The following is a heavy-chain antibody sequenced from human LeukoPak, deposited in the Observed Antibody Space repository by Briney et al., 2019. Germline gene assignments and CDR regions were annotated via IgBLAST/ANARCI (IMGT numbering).Heavy chain of an antibody. Sequence: ASVKVSCKASGYTFTSYGISWVRQAPGQGLEWMGWISIYNGNTDYAQKLRGRVTMTTDTSTSTAYLELRGLRSDDTAVYYCARITYDFWIGYDMPDDPWGRGTLVTVSS. J-gene: IGHJ5*02. CDR1: GYTFTSYG. V-gene: IGHV1-18*01. D-gene: IGHD3-3*01. CDR3: ARITYDFWIGYDMPDDP. CDR2: ISIYNGNT.